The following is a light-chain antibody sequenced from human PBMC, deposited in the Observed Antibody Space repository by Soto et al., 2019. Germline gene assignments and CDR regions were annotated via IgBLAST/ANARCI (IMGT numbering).Light chain of an antibody. Sequence: QSALTQPAAVSGSPGQSITISCSGSSSDIGGYNYVSWYQQEPGKAPKLMIYDVFNRPSGVSNRFSASTSGNTASLTISGLQAEDEADYYCSSYTSETTFVFGTGTKLTVL. CDR2: DVF. CDR1: SSDIGGYNY. CDR3: SSYTSETTFV. J-gene: IGLJ1*01. V-gene: IGLV2-14*01.